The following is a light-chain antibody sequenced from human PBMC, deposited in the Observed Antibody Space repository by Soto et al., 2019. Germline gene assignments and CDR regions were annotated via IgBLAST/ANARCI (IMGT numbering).Light chain of an antibody. Sequence: EIVLTQSPATLSLSPGERATLSCRASQSVSSYLAWYQQKPDQAPRLLIYDASNRATGIQARFSGSGSGTDFNLTIRSLEPEDFAVYYCQQRSKWPPVTFGQGTRLEIK. CDR2: DAS. V-gene: IGKV3-11*01. CDR3: QQRSKWPPVT. J-gene: IGKJ5*01. CDR1: QSVSSY.